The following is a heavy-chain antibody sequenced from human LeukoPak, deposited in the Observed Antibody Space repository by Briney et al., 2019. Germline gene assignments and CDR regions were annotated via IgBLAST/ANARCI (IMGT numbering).Heavy chain of an antibody. Sequence: QPGRSLRLSCVASGFTFSSYGMHWVRQAPGKGLEWVAVIWYDGSNKYYADSVKGRFTISRDNSKNTLYLQMNSLRAEDTAVYYCARELSVVAAAAPIGYYYGMDVWGKGTTVTVSS. CDR2: IWYDGSNK. D-gene: IGHD6-13*01. V-gene: IGHV3-33*01. CDR1: GFTFSSYG. J-gene: IGHJ6*04. CDR3: ARELSVVAAAAPIGYYYGMDV.